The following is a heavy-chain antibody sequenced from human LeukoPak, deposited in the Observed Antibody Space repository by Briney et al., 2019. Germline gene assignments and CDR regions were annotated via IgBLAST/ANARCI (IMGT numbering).Heavy chain of an antibody. CDR3: TTDEVLLRFGDPPFDY. D-gene: IGHD3-10*01. Sequence: GGSLRLSCAASGFTFSNAWMSWVRQAPGKGLEWVGRIKSKTGGGTTDYAAPVKGRFTISRDDSKNTLYLQMNSLKTEDTAVYYCTTDEVLLRFGDPPFDYWGQGTLVTVSS. J-gene: IGHJ4*02. CDR1: GFTFSNAW. V-gene: IGHV3-15*01. CDR2: IKSKTGGGTT.